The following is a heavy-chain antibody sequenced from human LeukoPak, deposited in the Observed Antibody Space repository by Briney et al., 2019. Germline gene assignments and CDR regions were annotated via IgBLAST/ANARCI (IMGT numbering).Heavy chain of an antibody. Sequence: GGSLRLSCAASGFIFSTYSMNWVRQAPGKGLEWFSYISSSSNTIYYADSVKGRFTISRDNAENSLYLQMNSLGAEDTAAYYCARDDHYNYYYMDVWGKGTTVTVSS. J-gene: IGHJ6*03. CDR3: ARDDHYNYYYMDV. V-gene: IGHV3-48*01. CDR2: ISSSSNTI. CDR1: GFIFSTYS.